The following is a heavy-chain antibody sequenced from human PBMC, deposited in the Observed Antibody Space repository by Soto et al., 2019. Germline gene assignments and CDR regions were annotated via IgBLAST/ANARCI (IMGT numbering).Heavy chain of an antibody. Sequence: QVQLVQSGAGVKTPGASVKVSCRASGYSFRTHGISWVRQAPGQGLEWMGWISTYDDNTNFPQKFQGRITRTTDTSTSTAYMELRSLRSDDTAVYFCARDLGYCNSSGCFRNWFDPWGQGTLVTVSS. CDR3: ARDLGYCNSSGCFRNWFDP. D-gene: IGHD2-15*01. CDR2: ISTYDDNT. V-gene: IGHV1-18*01. CDR1: GYSFRTHG. J-gene: IGHJ5*02.